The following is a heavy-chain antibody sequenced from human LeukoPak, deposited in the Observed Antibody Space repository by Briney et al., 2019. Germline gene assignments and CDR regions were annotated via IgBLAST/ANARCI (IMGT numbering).Heavy chain of an antibody. D-gene: IGHD6-13*01. Sequence: LRLSCGASGFTFSSYGMHRVRQAPGKGLEWVAVISYDGSNKYYADSVKGRFTISRDNSKNTLYLQMNSLRAEDTAVYYCAKVLSGYSSSWSFDYWGQGTLVTVSS. CDR1: GFTFSSYG. V-gene: IGHV3-30*18. CDR3: AKVLSGYSSSWSFDY. CDR2: ISYDGSNK. J-gene: IGHJ4*02.